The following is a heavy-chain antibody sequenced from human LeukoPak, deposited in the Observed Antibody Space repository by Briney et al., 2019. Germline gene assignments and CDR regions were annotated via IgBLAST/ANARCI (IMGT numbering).Heavy chain of an antibody. D-gene: IGHD3-22*01. CDR3: ARQQHYYYDSSGYSVDYFDY. V-gene: IGHV3-74*01. CDR2: INSDGSTR. J-gene: IGHJ4*02. Sequence: GGSLRLSCEASEFTFSSYWMHWVRQAPGKGLEWVSRINSDGSTRVHADSVKGRFTISRDNAKNTLYLQMNSLRAEDTAVYYCARQQHYYYDSSGYSVDYFDYWGQGTLVTVSS. CDR1: EFTFSSYW.